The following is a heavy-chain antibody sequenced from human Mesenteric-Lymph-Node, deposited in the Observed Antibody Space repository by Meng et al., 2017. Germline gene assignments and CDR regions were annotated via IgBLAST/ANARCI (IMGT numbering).Heavy chain of an antibody. CDR2: ISSSSSYI. Sequence: GGSLRLSCAASGFTFSSYSMNWVRQAPGKGLEWVSSISSSSSYIYYADSVKGRFTISRDNAKNSLYLQMNSLRAEDTAVYYCARAGIVVVPAARALDVWGQGTTVTVSS. V-gene: IGHV3-21*01. CDR3: ARAGIVVVPAARALDV. J-gene: IGHJ6*02. D-gene: IGHD2-2*01. CDR1: GFTFSSYS.